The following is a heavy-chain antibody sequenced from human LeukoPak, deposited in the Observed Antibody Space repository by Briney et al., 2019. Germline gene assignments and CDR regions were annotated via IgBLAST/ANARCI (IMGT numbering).Heavy chain of an antibody. CDR1: GYSFSIYG. J-gene: IGHJ4*02. D-gene: IGHD4-17*01. V-gene: IGHV1-18*01. CDR2: ISASDGTT. Sequence: ASVKVSCKASGYSFSIYGITWARQAPGQGLEYLGWISASDGTTNYAQKVQDRVTMTTDTTTSTAYLELRSLRSEDTAVYYCARCGAAVTTHFSHWGQGTLVTVSS. CDR3: ARCGAAVTTHFSH.